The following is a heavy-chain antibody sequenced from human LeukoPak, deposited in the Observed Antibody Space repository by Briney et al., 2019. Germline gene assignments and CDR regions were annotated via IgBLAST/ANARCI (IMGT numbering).Heavy chain of an antibody. V-gene: IGHV4-38-2*02. D-gene: IGHD6-13*01. CDR2: IYHSGST. CDR3: ASTRQQLDRAFDI. Sequence: SETLSLTCTVSGYSISSGYYWGWIRQPPGKGLEWIGSIYHSGSTYYNPSLKSQVSISLDKSKNQFSLRLSSVTAADTAVYYCASTRQQLDRAFDIWGQGTMVTVSS. CDR1: GYSISSGYY. J-gene: IGHJ3*02.